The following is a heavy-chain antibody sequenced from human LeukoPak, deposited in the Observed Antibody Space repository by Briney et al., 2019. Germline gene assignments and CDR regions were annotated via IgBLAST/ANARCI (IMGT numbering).Heavy chain of an antibody. V-gene: IGHV4-61*02. CDR1: GGSISSGSYY. Sequence: SSETLSLTCTVSGGSISSGSYYWSWIRQPAGKGLEWIGRISTSGSTNYNPSLNSRVTISVDTSKNQLSLKLSSVTAADTAVYYCARGTRLTVTNGYYYYIDVRAKGTTVTVSS. CDR2: ISTSGST. CDR3: ARGTRLTVTNGYYYYIDV. D-gene: IGHD4-11*01. J-gene: IGHJ6*03.